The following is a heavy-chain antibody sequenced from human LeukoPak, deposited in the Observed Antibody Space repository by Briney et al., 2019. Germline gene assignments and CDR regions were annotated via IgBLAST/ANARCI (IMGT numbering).Heavy chain of an antibody. J-gene: IGHJ3*02. CDR2: IIPILGIA. V-gene: IGHV1-69*04. CDR3: AIGDYYDSRPFDI. D-gene: IGHD3-22*01. CDR1: GGTFSSYA. Sequence: SVKVSCKASGGTFSSYAISWVRQAPGQWLEWMGRIIPILGIANYAQKFQGRVTITADKSTSTAYMELSSLRSEDTAVYYCAIGDYYDSRPFDIWGQGTMVTVSS.